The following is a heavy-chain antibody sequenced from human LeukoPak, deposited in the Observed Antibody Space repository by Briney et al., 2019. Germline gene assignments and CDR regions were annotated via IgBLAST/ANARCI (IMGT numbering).Heavy chain of an antibody. V-gene: IGHV3-15*01. CDR2: IKSKTDGGTT. J-gene: IGHJ4*02. D-gene: IGHD3-10*01. CDR1: GFTFSNAW. Sequence: GGSLRLSCAVSGFTFSNAWMSWVRQAPGKGLEWVGRIKSKTDGGTTDYAAPVKGRFTISRDDSKNTLYLQMNSLKTEDTAVYYCTTDPPELWFGELAIGYWGQGTLVTVSS. CDR3: TTDPPELWFGELAIGY.